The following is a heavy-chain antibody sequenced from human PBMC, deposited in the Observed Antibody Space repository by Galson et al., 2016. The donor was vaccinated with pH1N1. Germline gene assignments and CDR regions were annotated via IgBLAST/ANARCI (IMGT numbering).Heavy chain of an antibody. Sequence: SVKVSCKASGYTFTNYAMNWVRQAPGQGLEWMGWINTNTGNPTYVQGFTGRFVFSVDTPVSTAYLQISGLKAEDTAVYYCARDGDGRFHVGELFLGRYQYYAMDVWGQGTAVTVSS. J-gene: IGHJ6*02. CDR1: GYTFTNYA. V-gene: IGHV7-4-1*02. D-gene: IGHD3-16*01. CDR3: ARDGDGRFHVGELFLGRYQYYAMDV. CDR2: INTNTGNP.